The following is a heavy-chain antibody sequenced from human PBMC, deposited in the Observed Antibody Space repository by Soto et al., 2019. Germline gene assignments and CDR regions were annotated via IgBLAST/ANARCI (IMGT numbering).Heavy chain of an antibody. D-gene: IGHD6-19*01. J-gene: IGHJ5*02. Sequence: QVQLVQSGAEVKKPGASVKVSCKASGYMFTYYGISLVRQAPGQGLEWMGWISPYNGNTNYAQKLQGRVTMTTDTSTSTAYMELRSLRSDDTALYYCARESSSGWAKWFDPWGQGTLVTVSS. V-gene: IGHV1-18*04. CDR2: ISPYNGNT. CDR1: GYMFTYYG. CDR3: ARESSSGWAKWFDP.